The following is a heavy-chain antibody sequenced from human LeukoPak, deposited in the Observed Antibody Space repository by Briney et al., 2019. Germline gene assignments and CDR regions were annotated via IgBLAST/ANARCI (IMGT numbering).Heavy chain of an antibody. CDR3: ARVFREMGAFDI. D-gene: IGHD5-24*01. J-gene: IGHJ3*02. Sequence: PSETLSLTFTVSGGSISSGDYYWSWIRQPPGKGLEWIGYIYYSGSTYYNPSLKSRVTISVDTSKNQFSLKLSSVTAADTAVYYCARVFREMGAFDIWGQGTMVTVSS. V-gene: IGHV4-30-4*02. CDR2: IYYSGST. CDR1: GGSISSGDYY.